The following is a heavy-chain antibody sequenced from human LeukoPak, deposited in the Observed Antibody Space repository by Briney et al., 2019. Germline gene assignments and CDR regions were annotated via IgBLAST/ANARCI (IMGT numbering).Heavy chain of an antibody. CDR1: GGSISSYY. V-gene: IGHV4-59*01. Sequence: SETLSLTCTVSGGSISSYYWSWIRQPPGKGLEWIGYIYYSGSTNYNPSLKSRVTISVDTSKNQFSLKLRSVTAADTAIYYCARGPLDSGYTYFDNWGQGTLVSVAS. CDR3: ARGPLDSGYTYFDN. D-gene: IGHD5-12*01. J-gene: IGHJ4*02. CDR2: IYYSGST.